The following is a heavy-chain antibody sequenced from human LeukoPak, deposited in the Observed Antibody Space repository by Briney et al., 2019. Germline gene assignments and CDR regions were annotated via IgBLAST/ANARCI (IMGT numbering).Heavy chain of an antibody. V-gene: IGHV4-39*01. Sequence: PSETLSLTCTVSGDSISSSSYYWGWFRQPPGKGLEWIGDIYYSGSSYYSPSLKSRVTISLDTSKNQFSLKLRSVTAADTAVYYCARRRYYDSIGFLDWGQGSLVSVSS. CDR2: IYYSGSS. J-gene: IGHJ1*01. CDR1: GDSISSSSYY. D-gene: IGHD3-22*01. CDR3: ARRRYYDSIGFLD.